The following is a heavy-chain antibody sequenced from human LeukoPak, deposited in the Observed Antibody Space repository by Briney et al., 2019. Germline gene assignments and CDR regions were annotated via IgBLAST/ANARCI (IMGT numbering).Heavy chain of an antibody. CDR1: GFTFNNYD. V-gene: IGHV3-13*01. Sequence: PGGSLRLSCAASGFTFNNYDMHWVRQTTGEGLEWVSSIRTAGDTHYSGSAKGRFIISRENVKNSLYLQMNSLRAEDTAVYYCARGSCGYGDCYRALNIWGQGTIVTVSS. CDR2: IRTAGDT. J-gene: IGHJ3*02. CDR3: ARGSCGYGDCYRALNI. D-gene: IGHD2-21*02.